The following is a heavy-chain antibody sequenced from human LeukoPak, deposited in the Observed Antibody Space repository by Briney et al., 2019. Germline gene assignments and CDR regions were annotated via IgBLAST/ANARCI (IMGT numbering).Heavy chain of an antibody. D-gene: IGHD1-1*01. CDR2: INHSGST. J-gene: IGHJ5*02. CDR1: GGSFSGYY. V-gene: IGHV4-34*01. CDR3: ARGPRERWFGP. Sequence: PSETLSLTCAVYGGSFSGYYWSWIRQPPGKGLEWIGEINHSGSTNYNPSLKSRVTISVDTSKDQFSLKLSSVTAADTAVYYCARGPRERWFGPWGQGTLVTVSS.